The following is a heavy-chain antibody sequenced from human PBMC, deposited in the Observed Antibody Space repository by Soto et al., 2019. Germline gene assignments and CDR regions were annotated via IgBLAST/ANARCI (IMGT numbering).Heavy chain of an antibody. CDR1: GGSISSSSYY. CDR3: AXLKYXHSSDYLVH. J-gene: IGHJ4*02. D-gene: IGHD3-22*01. CDR2: IYYSGST. Sequence: QLQLQESGPGLVKPSETLSLTCTVSGGSISSSSYYWGWIRQPPGKGLEWIGSIYYSGSTYYNPSLKSRGXXXXXXXKXXXSXXXXXXXXAXXXLYXCAXLKYXHSSDYLVHWGQGTRVTVSS. V-gene: IGHV4-39*01.